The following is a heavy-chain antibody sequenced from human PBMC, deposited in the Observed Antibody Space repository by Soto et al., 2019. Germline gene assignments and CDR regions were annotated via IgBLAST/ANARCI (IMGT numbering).Heavy chain of an antibody. Sequence: GGSLRLSCAASGFTVSSNYMSWVRQAPGKGLEWVSVIYSGGSTYYADSVRGRFTISRDNSKNTLYLQMNSLRAEDTALYYCTLQLSGPYWGQGTLVTVSS. CDR3: TLQLSGPY. J-gene: IGHJ4*02. D-gene: IGHD1-1*01. V-gene: IGHV3-66*01. CDR2: IYSGGST. CDR1: GFTVSSNY.